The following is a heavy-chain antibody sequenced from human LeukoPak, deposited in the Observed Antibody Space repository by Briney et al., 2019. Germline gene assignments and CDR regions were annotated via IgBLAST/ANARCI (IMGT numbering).Heavy chain of an antibody. J-gene: IGHJ4*02. CDR1: GGSISSYY. V-gene: IGHV4-4*07. Sequence: KPSETLSLTCTVSGGSISSYYWSWIRQPAGKGLEWIGRIYTSGSTNYNPSLKRRVTMSVDTSKNQFSLKLSSVTAADTAVYYCAREGYYGSGSYYHLDYWGQGTLVTVSS. CDR2: IYTSGST. D-gene: IGHD3-10*01. CDR3: AREGYYGSGSYYHLDY.